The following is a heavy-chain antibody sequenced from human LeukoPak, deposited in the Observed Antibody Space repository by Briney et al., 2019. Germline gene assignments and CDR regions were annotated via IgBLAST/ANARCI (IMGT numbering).Heavy chain of an antibody. CDR2: ISGSGGST. Sequence: PGGSRRLSCAASGFIFSTYVMSCVRQAPGKGLEWVSVISGSGGSTNYADSVKGRFTISRDNSKNTLYLQMNSLRAEDTAVYYCAKVLYGGYSYDYWGQGTLVTVSS. J-gene: IGHJ4*02. V-gene: IGHV3-23*01. CDR1: GFIFSTYV. CDR3: AKVLYGGYSYDY. D-gene: IGHD5-18*01.